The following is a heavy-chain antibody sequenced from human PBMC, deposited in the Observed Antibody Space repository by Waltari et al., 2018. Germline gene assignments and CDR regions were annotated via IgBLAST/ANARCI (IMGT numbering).Heavy chain of an antibody. CDR1: GYTFTDYY. Sequence: EVQLVQSGAEVKKPGATVKISCKVSGYTFTDYYMHWVQQAPGKGLEWMGLVEPEEGEKIYAGKFQGRVTITAETSTDTAYMELSSLRSEDTAVYYCATGPAAAAIDYWGQGTLVTVSS. V-gene: IGHV1-69-2*01. J-gene: IGHJ4*02. CDR3: ATGPAAAAIDY. D-gene: IGHD6-13*01. CDR2: VEPEEGEK.